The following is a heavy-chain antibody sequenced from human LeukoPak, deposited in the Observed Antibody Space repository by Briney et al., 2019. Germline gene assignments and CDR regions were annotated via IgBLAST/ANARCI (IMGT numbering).Heavy chain of an antibody. CDR2: IYPGDSDT. J-gene: IGHJ6*02. CDR1: GYSFTSYW. CDR3: ARLRDGYKYYFYYGMDV. Sequence: GESLKISCKASGYSFTSYWIGWVRQLPGKGLEWMGIIYPGDSDTRYSPSFRGQVIISADTSISTAYLQWSSLKASDTAMYYCARLRDGYKYYFYYGMDVWGQGTTVTVSS. V-gene: IGHV5-51*01. D-gene: IGHD5-24*01.